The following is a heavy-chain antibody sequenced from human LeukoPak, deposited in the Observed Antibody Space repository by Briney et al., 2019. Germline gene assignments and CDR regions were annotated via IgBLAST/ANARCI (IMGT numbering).Heavy chain of an antibody. CDR1: GFTFSSYA. Sequence: GGSLRLSCAASGFTFSSYAMHWVRQAPGKGLEWVAVISYDGSNKYYADSVKGRFTISRDNSKNTLYLQMNSLRAEDTAVYYCARDNLVRGYDAFDIWGQGAMVTVSS. CDR2: ISYDGSNK. CDR3: ARDNLVRGYDAFDI. J-gene: IGHJ3*02. D-gene: IGHD3-10*01. V-gene: IGHV3-30*04.